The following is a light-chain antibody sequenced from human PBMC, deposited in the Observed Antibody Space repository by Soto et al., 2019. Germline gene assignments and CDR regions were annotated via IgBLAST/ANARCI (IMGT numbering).Light chain of an antibody. V-gene: IGKV2-30*01. CDR2: QVS. Sequence: DVVMTQSPLSLSVTLGQPASISCRSSQGLVYSDGNTFLNWFHQRPGQSPRRLIYQVSNRDSGVXDXXSCSGSRTDYTVTISRVEAEDVVIYYCVQGTHWPWTFGQGTKVEIK. J-gene: IGKJ1*01. CDR1: QGLVYSDGNTF. CDR3: VQGTHWPWT.